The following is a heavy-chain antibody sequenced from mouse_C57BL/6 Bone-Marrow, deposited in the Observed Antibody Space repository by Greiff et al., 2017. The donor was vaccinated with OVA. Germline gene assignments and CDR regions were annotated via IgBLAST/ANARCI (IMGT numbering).Heavy chain of an antibody. CDR2: ILPGSGST. Sequence: QVQLQQSGAELMKPGASVKLSCKATGYTFTGYWIEWVKQRPGHGLEWIGEILPGSGSTNYNEKFKGKATFTADPSSNTAYMQLSSLTTEDSAIYYCARHYYGSSPAWFAYWGQGTLVTVSA. D-gene: IGHD1-1*01. J-gene: IGHJ3*01. V-gene: IGHV1-9*01. CDR3: ARHYYGSSPAWFAY. CDR1: GYTFTGYW.